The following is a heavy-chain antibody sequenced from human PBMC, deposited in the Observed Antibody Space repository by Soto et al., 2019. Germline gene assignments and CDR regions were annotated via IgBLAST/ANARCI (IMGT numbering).Heavy chain of an antibody. J-gene: IGHJ4*02. Sequence: QVQLVQSGAEVKKPGASVKVSCKASGYTFTSYGISWVRQAPGQGLEWMGWISAYNGNKKYAQKVQGRVTMTTDTSSSTDYRELRSLRSDDTAVYYCAREPNYFDYWGQGTLVTVSS. V-gene: IGHV1-18*01. CDR3: AREPNYFDY. CDR1: GYTFTSYG. CDR2: ISAYNGNK.